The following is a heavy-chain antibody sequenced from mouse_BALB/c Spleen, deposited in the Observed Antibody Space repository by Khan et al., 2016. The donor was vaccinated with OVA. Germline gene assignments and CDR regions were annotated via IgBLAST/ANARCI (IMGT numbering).Heavy chain of an antibody. D-gene: IGHD2-2*01. CDR3: TRHGFVAWFTY. V-gene: IGHV1S135*01. CDR1: GYSFTTYY. Sequence: VQLKESGPELMKPGASVKISCKASGYSFTTYYIHWVMQSHGTSLERIGYIDPFSGSTTYNQKLKGKATLTVDKSSSTAYIHLSNLTSEDSAVYYGTRHGFVAWFTYWGQGTLVTVSA. J-gene: IGHJ3*01. CDR2: IDPFSGST.